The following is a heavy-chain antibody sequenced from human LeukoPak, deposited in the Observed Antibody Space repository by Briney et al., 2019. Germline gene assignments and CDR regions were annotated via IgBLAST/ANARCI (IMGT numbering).Heavy chain of an antibody. CDR1: GFTLSSYA. CDR3: ARDLLYSGSYSWYFDL. V-gene: IGHV3-23*01. Sequence: GGSLRLSCAASGFTLSSYAMSWVRQAPGKGLECVSSISGSGGDTYYADSVKGRFTVSRDNSKNMVYLQMNSLRAEDTAIYYCARDLLYSGSYSWYFDLWGRGTPVTVSS. J-gene: IGHJ2*01. CDR2: ISGSGGDT. D-gene: IGHD1-26*01.